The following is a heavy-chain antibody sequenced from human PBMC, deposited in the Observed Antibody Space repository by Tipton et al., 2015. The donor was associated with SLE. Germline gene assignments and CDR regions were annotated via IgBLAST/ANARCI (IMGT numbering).Heavy chain of an antibody. CDR2: IYTSGST. Sequence: LRLSCTVSGGSISSGSYYWSWIRQPAGKGLEWIGRIYTSGSTNYNPSLKSRVTISVDTSKNQFSLKLSSVTAADTAVYYCARGNWGYDSSGYSLYYYYYGMDVWGQGTTVTVSS. V-gene: IGHV4-61*02. CDR1: GGSISSGSYY. D-gene: IGHD3-22*01. J-gene: IGHJ6*02. CDR3: ARGNWGYDSSGYSLYYYYYGMDV.